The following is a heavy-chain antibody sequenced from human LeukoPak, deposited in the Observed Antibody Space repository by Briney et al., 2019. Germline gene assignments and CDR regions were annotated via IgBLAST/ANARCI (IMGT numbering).Heavy chain of an antibody. Sequence: SETLSLTCAVYGGSFSGYYWSWIRQPPGKGLEWIGEINHSGSTSYNPSLKSRVTISVDTSKNQFSLKLSSVTAADTAVYFCARHELGLYDYWGQGTLVTVSS. J-gene: IGHJ4*02. CDR2: INHSGST. D-gene: IGHD1-7*01. V-gene: IGHV4-34*01. CDR1: GGSFSGYY. CDR3: ARHELGLYDY.